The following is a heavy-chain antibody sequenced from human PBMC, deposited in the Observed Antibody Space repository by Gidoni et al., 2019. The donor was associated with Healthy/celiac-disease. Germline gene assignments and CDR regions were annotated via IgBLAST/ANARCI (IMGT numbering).Heavy chain of an antibody. CDR1: GFTFDDYA. Sequence: EVQLVESGGGLVQPGRSLRISCAASGFTFDDYARHWVRQAPGKGLEWVSGISWNSGSIGYADSVKGRFTSPRDNAKNSLYLQMNSLRAEDTALYYCAKSLTSVYYYYGMDVWGQGTTVTVSS. V-gene: IGHV3-9*01. J-gene: IGHJ6*02. CDR2: ISWNSGSI. CDR3: AKSLTSVYYYYGMDV.